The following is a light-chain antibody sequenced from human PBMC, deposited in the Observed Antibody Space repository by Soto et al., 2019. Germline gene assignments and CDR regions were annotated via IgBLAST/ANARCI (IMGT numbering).Light chain of an antibody. Sequence: QSALTQPASVSGSPGQSITISCTGTSTDIGNHNYVSWYQQHPGKAPKLMIYDVTNRPSGVSNRFSGSQSGNTASLTISGLQAEDEADYYCSSYSSTSTLVVFGGGTKVTVL. V-gene: IGLV2-14*01. J-gene: IGLJ2*01. CDR1: STDIGNHNY. CDR3: SSYSSTSTLVV. CDR2: DVT.